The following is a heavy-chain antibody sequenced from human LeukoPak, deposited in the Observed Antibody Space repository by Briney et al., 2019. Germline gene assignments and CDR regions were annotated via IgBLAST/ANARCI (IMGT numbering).Heavy chain of an antibody. J-gene: IGHJ4*02. D-gene: IGHD5-18*01. Sequence: SETLSLTCTVSGGSISSYYWSWIRQPPGKGLELIGYIYYSGSTNYNPSLKSRVTISVDTSKNQFSLRLSSVTAADTAVYYCARENDRYGRIDYWGQGTQVTVSS. V-gene: IGHV4-59*01. CDR2: IYYSGST. CDR3: ARENDRYGRIDY. CDR1: GGSISSYY.